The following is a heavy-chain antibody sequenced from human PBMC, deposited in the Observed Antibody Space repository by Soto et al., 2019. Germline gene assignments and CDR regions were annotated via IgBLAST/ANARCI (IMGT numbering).Heavy chain of an antibody. CDR3: ASLYPPLRGSSWLDY. V-gene: IGHV4-34*01. CDR1: GGSFSGYY. CDR2: INHSGST. Sequence: QVQLQQWGAGLLKPSETLSLTCAVYGGSFSGYYWSWIRQPPGKGLEWIGEINHSGSTNYNPSLKSRVTISVDTSKHQFSLTLSSVTAADTAVYYCASLYPPLRGSSWLDYWGQGTLVTVSS. D-gene: IGHD6-13*01. J-gene: IGHJ4*02.